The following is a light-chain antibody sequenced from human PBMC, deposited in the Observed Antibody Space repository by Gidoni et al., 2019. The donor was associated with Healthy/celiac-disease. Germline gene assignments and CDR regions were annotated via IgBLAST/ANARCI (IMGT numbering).Light chain of an antibody. CDR1: SSDVGSYNL. CDR3: CSYAGSSTHVV. Sequence: QSALTQPAYVSGSPGQSITISCTGTSSDVGSYNLVSWYQQHPGKALKLMIYEVSKRPSGVSNRFSGSKSGNTASLTISGLQAEDEADYYCCSYAGSSTHVVFGGGTKLTVL. V-gene: IGLV2-23*02. J-gene: IGLJ2*01. CDR2: EVS.